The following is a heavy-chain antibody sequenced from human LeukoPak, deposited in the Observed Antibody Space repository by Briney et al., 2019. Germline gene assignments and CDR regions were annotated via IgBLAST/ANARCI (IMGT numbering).Heavy chain of an antibody. D-gene: IGHD3-16*01. CDR3: VKSVGGIDY. J-gene: IGHJ4*02. CDR1: GFTFSNFW. V-gene: IGHV3-74*01. Sequence: PGGSLRLSCAASGFTFSNFWMHWVRQAPGKGLVWVSRINRDGSSTTYADSVKGRFTISRDNAKNRLYLQMNSLRAEDTAVYYCVKSVGGIDYWGQGTLVTVSS. CDR2: INRDGSST.